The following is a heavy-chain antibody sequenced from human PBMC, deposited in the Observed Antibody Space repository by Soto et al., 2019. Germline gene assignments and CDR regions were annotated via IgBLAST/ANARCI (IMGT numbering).Heavy chain of an antibody. D-gene: IGHD6-13*01. J-gene: IGHJ6*02. CDR1: GYSFTSYW. Sequence: EVQLVQSGAEVKKPGESLKISCKGSGYSFTSYWIGWVRQMPGKGLESMGIIYPGDSDTRYSPSFQGQVTISADKSISTAYLQWSSLKASDTAMYYCARPRSSSRNYYGMDVWGQGTTVTVSS. CDR3: ARPRSSSRNYYGMDV. V-gene: IGHV5-51*03. CDR2: IYPGDSDT.